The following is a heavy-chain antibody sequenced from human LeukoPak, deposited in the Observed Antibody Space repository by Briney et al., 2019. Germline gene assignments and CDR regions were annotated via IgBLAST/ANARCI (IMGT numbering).Heavy chain of an antibody. CDR2: INPNSGGT. Sequence: GASVKVSCKASGGTFSSYAISWVRQAPGQGLEWMGWINPNSGGTNYAQKFQGRVTMTRNTSISTAYMELSSLRSEDTAVYYCARRMPRSLGRSGSYYFDYWGQGTLVTVSS. CDR1: GGTFSSYA. D-gene: IGHD3-10*01. V-gene: IGHV1-8*02. CDR3: ARRMPRSLGRSGSYYFDY. J-gene: IGHJ4*02.